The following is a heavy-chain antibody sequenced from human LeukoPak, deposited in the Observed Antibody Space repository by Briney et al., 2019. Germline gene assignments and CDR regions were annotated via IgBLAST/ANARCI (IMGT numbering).Heavy chain of an antibody. CDR2: ITPNSGGT. D-gene: IGHD3-22*01. V-gene: IGHV1-2*02. CDR3: ASYSIGLYYYDSSGHFDY. J-gene: IGHJ4*02. Sequence: ASVKVSCKASGYTFTAYYVHWVRQAPGQGLEWMGWITPNSGGTEYAQKFQGRVTMTRDTSISTAYMELSGLRSDDTAVYYCASYSIGLYYYDSSGHFDYWGQGTLVTVSS. CDR1: GYTFTAYY.